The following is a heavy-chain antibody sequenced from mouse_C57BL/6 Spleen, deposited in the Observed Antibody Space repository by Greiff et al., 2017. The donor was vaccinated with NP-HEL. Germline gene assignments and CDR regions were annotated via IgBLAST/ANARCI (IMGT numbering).Heavy chain of an antibody. J-gene: IGHJ2*01. CDR1: GFTFSSYG. D-gene: IGHD1-1*01. CDR3: ARRYYGSSSLSFDY. V-gene: IGHV5-6*02. Sequence: EVMLVESGGDLVKPGGSLKLSCAASGFTFSSYGMSWVRQTPDKRLEWVATISSGGSYTYYPDSVKGRFTISRDNAKNTLYLQMSSLKSEDTAMYYCARRYYGSSSLSFDYWGQGTTLTVSS. CDR2: ISSGGSYT.